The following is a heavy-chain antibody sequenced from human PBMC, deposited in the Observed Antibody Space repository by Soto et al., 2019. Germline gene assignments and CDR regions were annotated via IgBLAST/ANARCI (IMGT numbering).Heavy chain of an antibody. CDR3: ARDQKPGYSGGWYGDRWFDP. D-gene: IGHD6-19*01. V-gene: IGHV4-4*07. CDR2: IYTSGST. CDR1: GGSISSYY. J-gene: IGHJ5*02. Sequence: QVQLQESGPGLVKPSETLSLTCTVSGGSISSYYWSWIRQPAGKGLEWIGRIYTSGSTNYNPSLKSRVTMSVDTSKNQFSLKLSSVTAADTAVYYCARDQKPGYSGGWYGDRWFDPCGQGTLVTVSS.